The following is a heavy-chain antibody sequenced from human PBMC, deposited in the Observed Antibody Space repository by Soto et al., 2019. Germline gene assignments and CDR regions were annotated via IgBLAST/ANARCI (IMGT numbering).Heavy chain of an antibody. CDR3: AHPRGYSVFDAYDI. D-gene: IGHD1-1*01. J-gene: IGHJ3*02. Sequence: GGSLRLSCVASGITFSTYAMSWVRQAPGKGLEWVSAISAGGGSTYYVDSVKGRLTISRDNSINTLYLQMNSLRTQDTAVYYCAHPRGYSVFDAYDIWGQGARVTVSS. V-gene: IGHV3-23*01. CDR2: ISAGGGST. CDR1: GITFSTYA.